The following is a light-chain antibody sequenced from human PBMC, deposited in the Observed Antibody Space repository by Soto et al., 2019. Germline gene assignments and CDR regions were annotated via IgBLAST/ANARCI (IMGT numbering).Light chain of an antibody. CDR2: GNN. J-gene: IGLJ3*02. CDR1: RSNIGSAI. CDR3: QSYDSSLSGWV. V-gene: IGLV1-40*01. Sequence: QAVVTQPPSLSGTPGQTVTISCIGSRSNIGSAIVHWYQQIPGTAPTLLIYGNNNRPSGVSDRFSGSKSDTSASLAITALQAEDEADYYCQSYDSSLSGWVFGGGTKLTVL.